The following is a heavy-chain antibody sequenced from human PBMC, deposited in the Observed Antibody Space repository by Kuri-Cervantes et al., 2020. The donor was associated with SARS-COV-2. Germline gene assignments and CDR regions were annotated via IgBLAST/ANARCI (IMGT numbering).Heavy chain of an antibody. D-gene: IGHD3-22*01. V-gene: IGHV4-59*12. CDR2: IYYSGST. CDR1: GGSISSYY. CDR3: ARGDPRTLPMISSFQH. Sequence: SETLSLTCTVSGGSISSYYWSWIRQPPGKGLEWIGYIYYSGSTNYNPSLKSRVTISVDRSKIQFSLKLSSVTAADTAVYYCARGDPRTLPMISSFQHWGQGTLVTVSS. J-gene: IGHJ1*01.